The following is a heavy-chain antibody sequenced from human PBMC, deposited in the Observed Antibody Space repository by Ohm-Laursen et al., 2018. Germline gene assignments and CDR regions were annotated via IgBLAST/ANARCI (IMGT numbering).Heavy chain of an antibody. CDR1: GGSFSGYY. V-gene: IGHV4-34*01. J-gene: IGHJ6*02. D-gene: IGHD3-10*01. CDR3: AKYSSWSWYYGMDV. CDR2: INHSGST. Sequence: SETLSLTCSVYGGSFSGYYWSWIRQPPGKGLEWIGEINHSGSTNYNPSLRSRVTISVDTSKNQFSLKLSSVTAADTAVYYCAKYSSWSWYYGMDVWGQGTTVTVSS.